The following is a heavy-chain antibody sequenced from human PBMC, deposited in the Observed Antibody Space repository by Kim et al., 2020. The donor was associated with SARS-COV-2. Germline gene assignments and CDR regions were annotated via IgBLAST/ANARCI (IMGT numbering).Heavy chain of an antibody. CDR2: IYYSGSN. Sequence: SETLSLTCTVSGRSISTTTYYWGWIRQPPGKGLEWIGNIYYSGSNYYKPSLKSRVTISVDTSKNQFSLRLSSATAADTAVYYCETDYVDFALYPWCRG. CDR3: ETDYVDFALYP. V-gene: IGHV4-39*01. J-gene: IGHJ5*02. D-gene: IGHD4-17*01. CDR1: GRSISTTTYY.